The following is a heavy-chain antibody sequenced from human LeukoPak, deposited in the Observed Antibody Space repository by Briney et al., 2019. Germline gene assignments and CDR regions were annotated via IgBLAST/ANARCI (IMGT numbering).Heavy chain of an antibody. D-gene: IGHD5-12*01. CDR3: ARRRVYSGSGEFDF. V-gene: IGHV4-59*01. CDR2: IHYSGTT. Sequence: SETLSLTCTVSGGSMSGYYWSWIRQPPGKGREWIGYIHYSGTTNYNPSLKSRVTISLDTSRNQFSLKLRSVTTADTAVYCCARRRVYSGSGEFDFWGQGTLVTVSS. J-gene: IGHJ4*02. CDR1: GGSMSGYY.